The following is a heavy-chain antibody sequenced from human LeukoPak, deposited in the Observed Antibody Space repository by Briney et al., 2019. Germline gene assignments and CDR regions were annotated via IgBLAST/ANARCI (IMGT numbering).Heavy chain of an antibody. D-gene: IGHD3-10*01. CDR1: GGSFSGYY. Sequence: SETLSLTCAVYGGSFSGYYWSWIRQPPGKGLEWIGEINHSGSTNYNPSLKSRVTISVDKSKNQFSLKLSSVTAADAAVYYCARGRREGPSWKGSGSYSWGQGTLVTVSS. J-gene: IGHJ4*02. V-gene: IGHV4-34*01. CDR2: INHSGST. CDR3: ARGRREGPSWKGSGSYS.